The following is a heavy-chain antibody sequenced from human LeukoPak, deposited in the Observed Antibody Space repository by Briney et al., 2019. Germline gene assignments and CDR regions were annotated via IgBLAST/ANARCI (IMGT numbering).Heavy chain of an antibody. CDR3: ATAQHCSGGTCYAWTDAFHV. CDR2: VHLNGGGT. V-gene: IGHV1-2*02. Sequence: ASVKVSCKASGYTFTGYYMHWVRQAPGQGLEWLGWVHLNGGGTYRAQKFQGRVTMTKGSSISTASMELSGLTSDDTAVYYCATAQHCSGGTCYAWTDAFHVWGQGTMVIVSS. CDR1: GYTFTGYY. D-gene: IGHD2-15*01. J-gene: IGHJ3*01.